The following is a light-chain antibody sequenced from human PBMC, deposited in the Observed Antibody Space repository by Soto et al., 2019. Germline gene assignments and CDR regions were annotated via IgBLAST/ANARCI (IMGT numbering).Light chain of an antibody. CDR3: QQANSFPLT. Sequence: IQMTKSPSSLSASVGDRFTITCRASQDISNYLNWYQQKPGKAPKLLIYAASSLQSGVPSRFSGSGSGTDFTLTISSLQPEDFATYYCQQANSFPLTFGGGTKVDI. J-gene: IGKJ4*01. CDR2: AAS. CDR1: QDISNY. V-gene: IGKV1-12*01.